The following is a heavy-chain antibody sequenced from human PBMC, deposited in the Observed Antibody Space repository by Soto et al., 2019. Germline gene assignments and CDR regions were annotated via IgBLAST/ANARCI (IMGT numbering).Heavy chain of an antibody. CDR1: GFTFSSYW. CDR3: ARVSLLPSHPRHGVGSYYYYYGMDV. V-gene: IGHV3-74*01. CDR2: INSDGSST. J-gene: IGHJ6*02. Sequence: EVQLVESGGGLVQPGGSLRLSCAASGFTFSSYWMHWVRQAPGKGLVWVSRINSDGSSTSYADSVKGRFTISRDNAKNTLYLQMNSLRAEDTAVYYCARVSLLPSHPRHGVGSYYYYYGMDVWGQGTTVTVSS. D-gene: IGHD2-15*01.